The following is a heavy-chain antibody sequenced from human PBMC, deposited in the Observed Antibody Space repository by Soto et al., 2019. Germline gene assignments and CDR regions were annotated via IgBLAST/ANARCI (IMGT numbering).Heavy chain of an antibody. Sequence: PGGSLRLSCAASGFTFSDYSMNWVRQAPGKGLEWVSSISSSSTYIYYADAMKGRFTISRDNAKDSLYLQMSSLRAEDTAVYYCVRNLFGRENWFDSWGHGTLVTVSS. CDR2: ISSSSTYI. J-gene: IGHJ5*01. CDR1: GFTFSDYS. D-gene: IGHD3-10*02. CDR3: VRNLFGRENWFDS. V-gene: IGHV3-21*01.